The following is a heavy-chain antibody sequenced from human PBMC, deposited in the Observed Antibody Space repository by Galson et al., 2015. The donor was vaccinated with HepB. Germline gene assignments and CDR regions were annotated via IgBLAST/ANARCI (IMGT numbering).Heavy chain of an antibody. Sequence: QSGAEVKKPGESLKISCKGSGYSFTSYWIGWVRQMPGKGLEWMGIIYPGDSDTRYSPSFQGQVTISADKSISTAYLQWSSLKASDTAMYYCARHSVVPAAIRDVDIVATIAIGFDYWGQGTLVTVSS. D-gene: IGHD5-12*01. CDR2: IYPGDSDT. V-gene: IGHV5-51*01. J-gene: IGHJ4*02. CDR1: GYSFTSYW. CDR3: ARHSVVPAAIRDVDIVATIAIGFDY.